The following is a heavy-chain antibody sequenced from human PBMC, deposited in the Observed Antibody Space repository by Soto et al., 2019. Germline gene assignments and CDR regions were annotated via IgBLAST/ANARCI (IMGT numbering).Heavy chain of an antibody. CDR1: GGSVSSGSYY. J-gene: IGHJ4*02. CDR2: IYYSGST. Sequence: SATPCLTWTGSGGSVSSGSYYWSWIRQPAGKGLEWIGYIYYSGSTNYNPSLKSRVTISVDTSKNQFSLKLSYVTAADTAVYYCAREMRRDYYDSSGSSFDYWGQGTLVTVSS. CDR3: AREMRRDYYDSSGSSFDY. V-gene: IGHV4-61*01. D-gene: IGHD3-22*01.